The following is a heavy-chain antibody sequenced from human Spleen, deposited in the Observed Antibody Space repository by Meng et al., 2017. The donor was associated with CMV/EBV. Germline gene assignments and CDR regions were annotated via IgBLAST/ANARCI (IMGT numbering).Heavy chain of an antibody. Sequence: GESLKISCAASGFTVSSNYMSWVRQAPGKGLEWVSVIYSGGNTYYADSVKGRFTISRDNSKNTLHLQMNSLRPEDTAVYYCARAVSYSGRSYFDSWGQGTLVTVSS. CDR2: IYSGGNT. V-gene: IGHV3-53*01. CDR1: GFTVSSNY. CDR3: ARAVSYSGRSYFDS. D-gene: IGHD1-26*01. J-gene: IGHJ4*02.